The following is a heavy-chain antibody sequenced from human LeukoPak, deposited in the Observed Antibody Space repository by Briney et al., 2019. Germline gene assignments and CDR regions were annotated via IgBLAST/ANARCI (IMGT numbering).Heavy chain of an antibody. V-gene: IGHV3-7*01. Sequence: QAGGSLRLSCAASGFPFSVYWMSWVRQAPGKGLEWVANINQDGSVKYYVESLKGRFTISRDNAKNSVYLQMNSLRAEDTAVYYCARIGYSSSSFDYWGQGTLVTVSS. J-gene: IGHJ4*02. CDR3: ARIGYSSSSFDY. CDR2: INQDGSVK. CDR1: GFPFSVYW. D-gene: IGHD6-13*01.